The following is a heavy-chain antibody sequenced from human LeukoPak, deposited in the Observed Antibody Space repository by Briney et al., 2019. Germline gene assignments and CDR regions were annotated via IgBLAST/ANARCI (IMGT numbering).Heavy chain of an antibody. J-gene: IGHJ3*02. D-gene: IGHD1/OR15-1a*01. V-gene: IGHV3-48*03. CDR1: GFTFGSYA. CDR2: ISSSGGTR. Sequence: GGSLRLSSAASGFTFGSYAMSWVRQAPGKGLEWVSYISSSGGTRYYADSVKGRFTISRDNAKNSLYLQMNSLRAEDTAVYYCARENTDDAFDIWGQETMVTVSS. CDR3: ARENTDDAFDI.